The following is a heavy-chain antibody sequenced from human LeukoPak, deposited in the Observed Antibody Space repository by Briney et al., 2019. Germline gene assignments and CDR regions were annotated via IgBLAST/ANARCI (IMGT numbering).Heavy chain of an antibody. V-gene: IGHV3-43D*03. CDR3: AKDRYGGYGGYYYMDV. D-gene: IGHD5-12*01. J-gene: IGHJ6*03. CDR2: ISWDGGST. Sequence: PGGSLRLSCAASGFTFDDYAMHWVRQAPGKGLEWVSLISWDGGSTYYADSVKGRFTISRDNSKNSLYLQMNSLRAEDTALYYCAKDRYGGYGGYYYMDVWGKGTTVTVSS. CDR1: GFTFDDYA.